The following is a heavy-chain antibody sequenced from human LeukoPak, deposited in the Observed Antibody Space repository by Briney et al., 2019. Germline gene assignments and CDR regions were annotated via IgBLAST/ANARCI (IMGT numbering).Heavy chain of an antibody. CDR1: GGSISSSSYY. CDR3: ARPGAKMTTEDCYFDL. V-gene: IGHV4-39*01. J-gene: IGHJ2*01. CDR2: IYYSGST. Sequence: SETLSLTCTVSGGSISSSSYYWGWLRQPPGRGLEWIGSIYYSGSTYYNSSLKSRVTISVDTSKNQFSLKLSSVTAADTAVYYCARPGAKMTTEDCYFDLWGRGTLVTVSS. D-gene: IGHD4/OR15-4a*01.